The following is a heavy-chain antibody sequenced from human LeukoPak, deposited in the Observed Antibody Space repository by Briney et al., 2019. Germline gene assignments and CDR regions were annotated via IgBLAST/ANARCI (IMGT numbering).Heavy chain of an antibody. D-gene: IGHD3-10*01. CDR3: ARGLMVRGVPRNNWFDP. V-gene: IGHV3-21*01. J-gene: IGHJ5*02. Sequence: PGGSLRLSCAASGFTFSSYSMNWVRQAPGKGLEWVSSISSSSSYIYYADSVKGRFTISRDNAKNSLYLQMNSLRAEDTAVYYCARGLMVRGVPRNNWFDPWGQGTLVTVSS. CDR1: GFTFSSYS. CDR2: ISSSSSYI.